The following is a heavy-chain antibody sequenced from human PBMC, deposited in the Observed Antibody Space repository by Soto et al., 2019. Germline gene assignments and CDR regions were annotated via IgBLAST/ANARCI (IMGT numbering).Heavy chain of an antibody. CDR3: ARIPRGYSYDGLVDY. V-gene: IGHV1-24*01. CDR1: GYTLTELS. J-gene: IGHJ4*02. CDR2: FDPEDGET. Sequence: ASVKVSCKVSGYTLTELSMHWVRQAPGKGLEWMGGFDPEDGETIYAQKFQGRVTMTEDTSTDTAYMELSSLRSEDTAVYYCARIPRGYSYDGLVDYWGQGTLVTVSS. D-gene: IGHD5-18*01.